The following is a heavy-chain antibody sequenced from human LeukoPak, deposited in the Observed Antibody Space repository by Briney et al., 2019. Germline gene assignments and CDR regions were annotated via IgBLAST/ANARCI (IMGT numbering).Heavy chain of an antibody. CDR2: ISWNSGSI. CDR3: AKSVRAGTKTPMDV. Sequence: SLTLSCAASGFTFYDYAVLWVRHAPGEGLEGVSGISWNSGSIGYADSVKGRFTISRDNAKNSLYLQMNSLRAEDTALYYCAKSVRAGTKTPMDVWGQGTTVTVSS. V-gene: IGHV3-9*01. J-gene: IGHJ6*02. CDR1: GFTFYDYA. D-gene: IGHD6-13*01.